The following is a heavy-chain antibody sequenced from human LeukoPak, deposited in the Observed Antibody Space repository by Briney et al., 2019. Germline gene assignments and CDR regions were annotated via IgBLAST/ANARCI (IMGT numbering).Heavy chain of an antibody. CDR2: INPNSGGT. V-gene: IGHV1-2*02. D-gene: IGHD3-16*02. CDR1: GYTFTGYY. J-gene: IGHJ4*02. Sequence: ASVKVSCKASGYTFTGYYMPWVRQAPGQGLEWMGWINPNSGGTNYAQKFQGRVTMTRDTSISTAYMELSRLRSDDTAVYYCARVEVGDYVWGSYRLWGQGTLVTVSS. CDR3: ARVEVGDYVWGSYRL.